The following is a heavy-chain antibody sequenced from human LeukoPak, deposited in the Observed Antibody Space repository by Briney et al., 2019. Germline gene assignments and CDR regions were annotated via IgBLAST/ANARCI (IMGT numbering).Heavy chain of an antibody. J-gene: IGHJ4*02. D-gene: IGHD3-3*01. CDR2: INPSGGST. V-gene: IGHV1-46*01. CDR1: GYTLTNYY. Sequence: GSLTVSFQASGYTLTNYYIHRGGQAPGQRVEWMGIINPSGGSTSYAQKFQGRVTMTRDTSTSTVYMELSSLRSEDTAVYYCARGLTKFYFDYWGQGTLVTVSS. CDR3: ARGLTKFYFDY.